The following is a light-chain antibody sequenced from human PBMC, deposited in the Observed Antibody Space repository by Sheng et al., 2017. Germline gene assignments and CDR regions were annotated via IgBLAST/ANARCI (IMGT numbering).Light chain of an antibody. V-gene: IGLV6-57*01. Sequence: NFMLTQPHSVSESPGKTVTISCTRSSGSIASNYVQWYQQRPGSSPTTVIYEDNQRPSGVPDRFSGSIDSSSNSASLTISGLRTEDEADYYCQVWDISSDHPGVFGGGTKLTVL. CDR1: SGSIASNY. J-gene: IGLJ3*02. CDR2: EDN. CDR3: QVWDISSDHPGV.